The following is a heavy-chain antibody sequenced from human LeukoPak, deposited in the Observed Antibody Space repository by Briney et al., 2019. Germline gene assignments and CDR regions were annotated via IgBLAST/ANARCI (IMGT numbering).Heavy chain of an antibody. CDR2: IYYSGST. CDR1: GGSISSYY. V-gene: IGHV4-59*01. D-gene: IGHD7-27*01. Sequence: SETLSLTCTVSGGSISSYYWSWIRQPPGKGLEWIGYIYYSGSTNYNPSLKSRVTISVDTSKNQFSLKLNSVTAADTAVYYCAREVTYGRTGYYFDYWGQGTLVTVSS. J-gene: IGHJ4*02. CDR3: AREVTYGRTGYYFDY.